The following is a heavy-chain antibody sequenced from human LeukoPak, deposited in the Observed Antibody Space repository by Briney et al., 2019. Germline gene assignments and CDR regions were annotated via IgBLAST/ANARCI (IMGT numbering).Heavy chain of an antibody. Sequence: ASVKVSCTASGYTFTSYYMHWVRQAPGQGLEWMGIINPSGGSTSYAQKFQGRVTMTRDKSTSTVYMELSSLRSEDTAVYYCASFSPVIAINHQASLNYWGQGTLVTVSS. CDR2: INPSGGST. J-gene: IGHJ4*02. D-gene: IGHD2-21*01. V-gene: IGHV1-46*03. CDR1: GYTFTSYY. CDR3: ASFSPVIAINHQASLNY.